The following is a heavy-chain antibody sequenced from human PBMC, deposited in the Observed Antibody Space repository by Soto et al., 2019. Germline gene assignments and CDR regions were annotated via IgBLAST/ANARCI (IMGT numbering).Heavy chain of an antibody. J-gene: IGHJ4*02. D-gene: IGHD3-16*01. CDR3: AKVLNWVVDF. CDR1: GFTFSSYA. CDR2: ISGSGGST. V-gene: IGHV3-23*01. Sequence: RGSLGPSCSASGFTFSSYALSWVRQAPGKGLEGVSAISGSGGSTYYADPVKGRFTISRDNSKNTLYLQMNSRRAEDTAVYYCAKVLNWVVDFWGQGALVTVS.